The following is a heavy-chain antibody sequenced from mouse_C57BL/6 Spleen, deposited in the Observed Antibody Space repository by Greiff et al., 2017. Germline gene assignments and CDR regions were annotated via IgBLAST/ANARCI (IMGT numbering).Heavy chain of an antibody. D-gene: IGHD2-2*01. Sequence: QVQLQQPGAELVKPGASVKMSCKASGYTFTSYWITWVKQRPGQGLEWIGDIYPGSGSTNYNEKFKGKATLTVDNSSSTAYMQLSSLTSEDSAVYYCASIYYCDDPPFDYGGQGTTLTVSS. J-gene: IGHJ2*01. V-gene: IGHV1-55*01. CDR1: GYTFTSYW. CDR3: ASIYYCDDPPFDY. CDR2: IYPGSGST.